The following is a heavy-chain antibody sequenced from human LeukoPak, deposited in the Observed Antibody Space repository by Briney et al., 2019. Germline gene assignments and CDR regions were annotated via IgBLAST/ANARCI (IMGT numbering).Heavy chain of an antibody. CDR3: ARGYGYCSGGSCSYFDY. J-gene: IGHJ4*02. CDR1: GFTFSSYG. V-gene: IGHV3-33*01. CDR2: IWYDGSNK. D-gene: IGHD2-15*01. Sequence: PGGSLRLSCAASGFTFSSYGMHWVRQAPGKGLEWVAVIWYDGSNKYYADSVKGRFTISRDNSKNTLYLQMNSLRAEDTAVYYCARGYGYCSGGSCSYFDYWGQGTLVTVSS.